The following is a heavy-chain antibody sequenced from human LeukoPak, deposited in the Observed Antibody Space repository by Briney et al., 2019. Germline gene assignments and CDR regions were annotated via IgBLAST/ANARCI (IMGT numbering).Heavy chain of an antibody. Sequence: GGSLRLSCATSGFTFGSYAMNWVRQAPGKGLEWVLGISYSGASTYYGDSVKGRFTISRDNAENTLYLQMNTLGAEDTAIYYCARSISSSSSFDYWGQGTLVTVSS. D-gene: IGHD6-6*01. CDR2: ISYSGAST. CDR1: GFTFGSYA. V-gene: IGHV3-23*01. CDR3: ARSISSSSSFDY. J-gene: IGHJ4*02.